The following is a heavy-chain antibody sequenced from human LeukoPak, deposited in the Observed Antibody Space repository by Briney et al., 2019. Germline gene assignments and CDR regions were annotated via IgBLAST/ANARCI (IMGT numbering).Heavy chain of an antibody. CDR2: ISYDGSNK. CDR3: ARADAFYGNYFDY. CDR1: GFTFSSYG. J-gene: IGHJ4*02. D-gene: IGHD3-16*01. V-gene: IGHV3-30*03. Sequence: GGSLRLSCAASGFTFSSYGMHWVRQAPGKGLEWVAVISYDGSNKYYADSVKGRFTISRDNSKNTLYLQMNSLRAEDTAVYYCARADAFYGNYFDYWGQGTLVTVSS.